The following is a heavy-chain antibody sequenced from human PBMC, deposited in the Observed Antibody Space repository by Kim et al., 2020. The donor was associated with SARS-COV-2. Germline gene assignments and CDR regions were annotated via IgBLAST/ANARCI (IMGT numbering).Heavy chain of an antibody. V-gene: IGHV3-43*01. J-gene: IGHJ3*02. CDR3: AKSFYPHDAFDI. Sequence: FYADSVKRQFTISRDNSNNSRYLEMTSLRTDDTALYYCAKSFYPHDAFDIWGQGTMVNVSS.